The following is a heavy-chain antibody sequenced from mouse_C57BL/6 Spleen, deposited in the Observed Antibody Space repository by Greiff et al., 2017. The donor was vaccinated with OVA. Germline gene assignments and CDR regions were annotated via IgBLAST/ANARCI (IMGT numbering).Heavy chain of an antibody. Sequence: QVQLQQPGAELVMPGASVKLSCKASGYTFTSYWMHWVKQRPGQGLEWIGEIDPSDSYTNYNQKFKGKSTLTVDKSSSTAYMQLSSLTSEDSAVYYCARFYGSSFYYFDYWGQGTTLTVSS. CDR1: GYTFTSYW. CDR2: IDPSDSYT. V-gene: IGHV1-69*01. CDR3: ARFYGSSFYYFDY. D-gene: IGHD1-1*01. J-gene: IGHJ2*01.